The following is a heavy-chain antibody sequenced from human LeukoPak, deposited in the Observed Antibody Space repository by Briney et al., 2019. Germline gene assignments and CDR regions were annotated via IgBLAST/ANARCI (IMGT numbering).Heavy chain of an antibody. J-gene: IGHJ4*01. CDR1: GDSISSYY. Sequence: SETLSLTCTVSGDSISSYYWNWIRRPPGKGLEWIGYIYYTGSTSYNPSLKSRVTISLDTSKSQFSLRLTSVTAADPAVYYCASHGSSGHDPLTWGQGTLVTVSS. D-gene: IGHD5-12*01. CDR3: ASHGSSGHDPLT. V-gene: IGHV4-59*08. CDR2: IYYTGST.